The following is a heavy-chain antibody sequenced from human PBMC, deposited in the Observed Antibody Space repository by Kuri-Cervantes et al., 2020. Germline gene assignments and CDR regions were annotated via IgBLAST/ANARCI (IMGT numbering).Heavy chain of an antibody. D-gene: IGHD5-12*01. CDR1: GYTFTSNY. V-gene: IGHV1-46*01. Sequence: ASVKVSCKASGYTFTSNYMHWVRQAPGQELEWMGIINPSGGSTSYAQKFQGRVTMNSDTSTSKVYMALSRLITDDMAVYYCARDGSGYNYFGWFDPWGQGTLVTVSS. J-gene: IGHJ5*02. CDR3: ARDGSGYNYFGWFDP. CDR2: INPSGGST.